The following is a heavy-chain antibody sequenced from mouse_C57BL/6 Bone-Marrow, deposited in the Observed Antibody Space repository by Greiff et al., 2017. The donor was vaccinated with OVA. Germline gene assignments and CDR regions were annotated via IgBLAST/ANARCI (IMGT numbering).Heavy chain of an antibody. J-gene: IGHJ3*01. CDR2: IDPSDCYT. CDR3: ASVVFAY. Sequence: QVQLQQPGAELVKPGASVKLSCKASGYSFTSYWMQWVKQRPGQGLEWIGEIDPSDCYTNYNQKFKGKSTLTVDTSSSTAYMQLSSLTSEDSAVYYYASVVFAYWGQGTLVTVSA. V-gene: IGHV1-50*01. CDR1: GYSFTSYW.